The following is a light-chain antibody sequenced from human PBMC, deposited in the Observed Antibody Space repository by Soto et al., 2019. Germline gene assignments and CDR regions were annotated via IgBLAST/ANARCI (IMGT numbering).Light chain of an antibody. Sequence: EIVLTQSPATLSLSPGERATLSCRASQSVSGSLAWYQQKPGQAPRLLIYDASNRATGIPARFSGSGSGTDFTLTISSLETEDFALYYCQQRSNWVYTFGQGTKLEIK. V-gene: IGKV3-11*01. CDR1: QSVSGS. J-gene: IGKJ2*01. CDR2: DAS. CDR3: QQRSNWVYT.